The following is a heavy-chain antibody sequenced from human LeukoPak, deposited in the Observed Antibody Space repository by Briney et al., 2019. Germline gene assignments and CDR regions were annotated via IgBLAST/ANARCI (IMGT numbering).Heavy chain of an antibody. CDR1: GYTFTGYY. J-gene: IGHJ3*02. D-gene: IGHD3-10*01. V-gene: IGHV1-2*02. CDR3: ARNIWFGESADAFDI. Sequence: GASVKVSCKASGYTFTGYYMRWVRQAPGQGLEWMGWINPNSGGTNYAQKFQGRVTMTRGKSIRTAYMELSRLTSDDTAVYYCARNIWFGESADAFDIWGQGTMVTVSS. CDR2: INPNSGGT.